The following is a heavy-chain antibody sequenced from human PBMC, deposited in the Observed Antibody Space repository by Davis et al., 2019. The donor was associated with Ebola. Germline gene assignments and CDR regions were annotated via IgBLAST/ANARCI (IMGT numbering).Heavy chain of an antibody. CDR1: GYTFTGYY. J-gene: IGHJ5*02. CDR3: ARDEGATYGFDP. D-gene: IGHD1-26*01. CDR2: ISAYNGNT. Sequence: ASVKVSCKASGYTFTGYYMHWVRQAPGQGLEWMGWISAYNGNTNYAQKLQGRVTMTTDTSTSTAYMELRSLRSDDTAVYYCARDEGATYGFDPWGQGTLVTVSS. V-gene: IGHV1-18*04.